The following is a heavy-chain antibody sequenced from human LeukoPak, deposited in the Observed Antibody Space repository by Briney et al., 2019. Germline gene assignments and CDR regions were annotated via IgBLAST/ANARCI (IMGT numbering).Heavy chain of an antibody. CDR1: GFTFSRYW. CDR2: IDEHGSIT. J-gene: IGHJ4*02. CDR3: ARDVAGAGSQ. V-gene: IGHV3-74*01. D-gene: IGHD3-10*01. Sequence: PGESLRLCCEAAGFTFSRYWMRWVHPAAGEVEWWVSRIDEHGSITDYADSVRGRFTISRDNATNTLYLYMSSLRAEDTAMYYCARDVAGAGSQWGQGTLVTVSS.